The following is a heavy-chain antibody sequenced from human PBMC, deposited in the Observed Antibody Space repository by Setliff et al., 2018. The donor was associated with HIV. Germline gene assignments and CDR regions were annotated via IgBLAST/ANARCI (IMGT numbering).Heavy chain of an antibody. Sequence: SETLSLTCAVYGGSFSDQYWSWIRQPPGKGLEWIGNIYYSGSTYYNPSLRSRVTISVDTSKNQLSLSLTSVTAADTAVYFCARLPWGGSNLDNSGAFDIWGQGTMVTVSS. V-gene: IGHV4-34*01. CDR1: GGSFSDQY. D-gene: IGHD1-26*01. CDR3: ARLPWGGSNLDNSGAFDI. J-gene: IGHJ3*02. CDR2: IYYSGST.